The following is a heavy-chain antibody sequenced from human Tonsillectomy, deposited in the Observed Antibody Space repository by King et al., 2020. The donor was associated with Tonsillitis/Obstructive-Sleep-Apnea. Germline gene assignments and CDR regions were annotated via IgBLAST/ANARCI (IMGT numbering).Heavy chain of an antibody. D-gene: IGHD2-2*01. Sequence: QLQESGPRLVKPSETLSLTCIVSGGSISSSSHYWGWIRQTPGKGLEWIGNIYYSRYSYYNPSLKSRVTIAIDTSQNQFSLKLRSVTAADTAVYYCARRGLPATMQDWYFDLWGRGTLVTVSS. V-gene: IGHV4-39*01. CDR3: ARRGLPATMQDWYFDL. CDR1: GGSISSSSHY. CDR2: IYYSRYS. J-gene: IGHJ2*01.